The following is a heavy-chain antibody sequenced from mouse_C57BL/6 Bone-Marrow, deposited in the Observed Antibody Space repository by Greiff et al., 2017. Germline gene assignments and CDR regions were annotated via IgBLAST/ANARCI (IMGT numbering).Heavy chain of an antibody. CDR2: IHPNSGST. Sequence: QVQLQQPGAELVKPGASVKLSCKASGYTFTSYWMHWVKQRPGQGLEWIGMIHPNSGSTNYNEKFKSKATLTVDKSSSTAYMQLSSLTSEDSAVYYCARGGLGTSNYFDYWGQGTTLTVSS. V-gene: IGHV1-64*01. D-gene: IGHD2-10*02. J-gene: IGHJ2*01. CDR3: ARGGLGTSNYFDY. CDR1: GYTFTSYW.